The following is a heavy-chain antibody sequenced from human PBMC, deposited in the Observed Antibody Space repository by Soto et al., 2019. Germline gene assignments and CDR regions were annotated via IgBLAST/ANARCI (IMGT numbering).Heavy chain of an antibody. Sequence: ASETLSLTCAVYGGSFSGYYWSWIRQPPGKGLEWIGEINHSGSTNYNPSLKSRVTISVDTSKNQFSLKLSSVTAADTAVYYCARGRLLWFGEGHYYYGMDVWGQGTTVTVSS. J-gene: IGHJ6*02. V-gene: IGHV4-34*01. D-gene: IGHD3-10*01. CDR1: GGSFSGYY. CDR2: INHSGST. CDR3: ARGRLLWFGEGHYYYGMDV.